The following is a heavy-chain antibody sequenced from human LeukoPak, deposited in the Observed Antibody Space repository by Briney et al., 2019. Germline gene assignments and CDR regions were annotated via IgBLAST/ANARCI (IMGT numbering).Heavy chain of an antibody. V-gene: IGHV3-9*01. CDR1: GFTFDDYA. CDR3: AKEAGYWYFDL. Sequence: GRSLRLSCAASGFTFDDYAMHWVRQAPGKGLEWVSGISWNSGSIGYADSVKGRFTISRDNAKNSLYLQMNSLRAEDTALYCCAKEAGYWYFDLWGRGTLVTVSS. J-gene: IGHJ2*01. CDR2: ISWNSGSI.